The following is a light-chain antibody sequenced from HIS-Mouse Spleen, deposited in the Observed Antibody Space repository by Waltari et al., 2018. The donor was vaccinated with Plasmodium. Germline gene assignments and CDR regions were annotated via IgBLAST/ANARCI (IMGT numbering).Light chain of an antibody. CDR3: CSYAGSYTLV. Sequence: QSALTQPRSVSGSPGQSVTISCTGTSSAVGGYNYVSWYQQHPGKAPKLRIYDVSKRPAWVPDRVSGSKSCNTASLTISGLQAEDEADYYCCSYAGSYTLVFGGGTKLTVL. CDR1: SSAVGGYNY. V-gene: IGLV2-11*01. J-gene: IGLJ2*01. CDR2: DVS.